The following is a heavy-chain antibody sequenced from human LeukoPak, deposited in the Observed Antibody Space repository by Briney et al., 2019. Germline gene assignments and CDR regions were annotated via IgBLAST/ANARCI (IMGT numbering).Heavy chain of an antibody. Sequence: GRSLRLSCAASGFTFSSYAMHWVRQAPGKGLEWVAVISYDGSNKYYADSVKGRFTISRDNSKNTLYLQMNSLRAEDTAVYYCAPYYYDSSGYDNDPLPYAFDIWGQGTMVTVSS. D-gene: IGHD3-22*01. V-gene: IGHV3-30-3*01. CDR2: ISYDGSNK. CDR3: APYYYDSSGYDNDPLPYAFDI. J-gene: IGHJ3*02. CDR1: GFTFSSYA.